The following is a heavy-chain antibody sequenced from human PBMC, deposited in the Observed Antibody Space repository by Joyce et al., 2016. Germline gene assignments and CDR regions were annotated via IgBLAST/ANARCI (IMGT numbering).Heavy chain of an antibody. J-gene: IGHJ6*02. V-gene: IGHV3-30*18. CDR3: AKRISRALPGYFYAMDV. Sequence: QVRLVESGGGVVQPGGSLRLSCVASGFSFRDYGMHWVRQAPGKGLGWVAIISFDGITQYGVSVRGRFTISRDNSKSIIHLQMSGLTTDDTAVYYCAKRISRALPGYFYAMDVWGQGTTVIVSS. CDR2: ISFDGITQ. CDR1: GFSFRDYG. D-gene: IGHD3-22*01.